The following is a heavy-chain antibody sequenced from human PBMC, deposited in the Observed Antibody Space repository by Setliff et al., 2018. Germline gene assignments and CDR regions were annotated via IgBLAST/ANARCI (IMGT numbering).Heavy chain of an antibody. J-gene: IGHJ4*02. CDR1: GFTLRNSG. V-gene: IGHV3-30*18. CDR3: AKGLKSSGPDWYFDY. Sequence: PGGSLRLSCAASGFTLRNSGTHWVRQAPGRGLEWVTFISYDGFKIYYAESVRGRFTISRDNAKNSLSLQMNNLRTEDTAVYYCAKGLKSSGPDWYFDYWGPGTLVTVSS. D-gene: IGHD3-22*01. CDR2: ISYDGFKI.